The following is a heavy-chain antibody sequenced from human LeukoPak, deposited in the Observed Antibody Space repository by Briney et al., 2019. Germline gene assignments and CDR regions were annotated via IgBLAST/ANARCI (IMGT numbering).Heavy chain of an antibody. CDR2: FSGTGEIT. D-gene: IGHD6-6*01. J-gene: IGHJ4*02. CDR3: AKHPRLVRYFDS. V-gene: IGHV3-23*01. Sequence: GGSLRLSCAASGFTFSSYSMSWVRQAPGKGLEWVSTFSGTGEITYYADSVKGRFTISRDNSKNTHYLQMTSLRAEDTARYYCAKHPRLVRYFDSWGQGTLVTVSS. CDR1: GFTFSSYS.